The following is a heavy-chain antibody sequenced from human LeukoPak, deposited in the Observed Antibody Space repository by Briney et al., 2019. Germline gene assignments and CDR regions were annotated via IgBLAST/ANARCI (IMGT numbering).Heavy chain of an antibody. J-gene: IGHJ4*02. V-gene: IGHV3-9*01. Sequence: GGSLRLSCAASGFTFDDYAMHWVRQAPGKGLEWVSGISWNSGSIGYADSVKGRFTISRDNAKNSLYLQMNSLRAEDTALYYCAKLSGLDGHFDYWGKGTLVTVSS. CDR1: GFTFDDYA. CDR3: AKLSGLDGHFDY. D-gene: IGHD5-24*01. CDR2: ISWNSGSI.